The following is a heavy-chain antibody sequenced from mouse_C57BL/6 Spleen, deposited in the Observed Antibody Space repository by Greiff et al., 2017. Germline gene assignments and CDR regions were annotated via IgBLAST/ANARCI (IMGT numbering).Heavy chain of an antibody. CDR3: TNYYGSSPEYFDY. D-gene: IGHD1-1*01. CDR2: IYPGNSDT. CDR1: GYTFTSYW. Sequence: EVQLVESGTVLARPGASVKMSCKTSGYTFTSYWMHWVKQRPGQGLEWIGAIYPGNSDTSYNQKFKGKAKLTAVTSASTAYMELSSLTNEDSAVYYCTNYYGSSPEYFDYWGQGTTLTVSS. J-gene: IGHJ2*01. V-gene: IGHV1-5*01.